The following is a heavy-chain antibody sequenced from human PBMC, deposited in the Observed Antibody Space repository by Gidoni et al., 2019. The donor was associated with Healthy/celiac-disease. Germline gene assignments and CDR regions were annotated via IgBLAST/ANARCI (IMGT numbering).Heavy chain of an antibody. CDR2: INTNTGNP. CDR3: ARGIAVAGVHKTYYYYYMDV. Sequence: QVQLVQSGSELKKPGASVKVSCQASGYTFTSYALNWVRQAPGQGLEWMGWINTNTGNPTYAQGFTGRFVFSLDTSVSTAYLQISSLKAEDTAVYYCARGIAVAGVHKTYYYYYMDVWGKGTTVTVSS. J-gene: IGHJ6*03. CDR1: GYTFTSYA. D-gene: IGHD6-19*01. V-gene: IGHV7-4-1*02.